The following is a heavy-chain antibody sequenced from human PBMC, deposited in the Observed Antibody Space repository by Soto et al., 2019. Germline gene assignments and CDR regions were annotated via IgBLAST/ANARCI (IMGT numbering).Heavy chain of an antibody. J-gene: IGHJ2*01. CDR3: AKRTVGWYFDL. CDR1: GFTFSSYA. Sequence: EVQLLESGGGLRQPGGSLRLSCAASGFTFSSYAMNWVRQAPGKGLEWVSVISGSGGSTYYADSVKGRFTISRDNSKNTLYLQMNSMRAEDTAVYYCAKRTVGWYFDLWGRGTLVTVSS. CDR2: ISGSGGST. D-gene: IGHD4-17*01. V-gene: IGHV3-23*01.